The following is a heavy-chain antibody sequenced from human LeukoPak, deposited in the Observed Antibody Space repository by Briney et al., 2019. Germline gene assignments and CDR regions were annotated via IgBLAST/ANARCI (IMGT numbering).Heavy chain of an antibody. J-gene: IGHJ1*01. D-gene: IGHD2-15*01. V-gene: IGHV3-30*02. CDR3: NRYCTHGSCYPPDFQH. Sequence: GGSLRLSCATSGFTFSRYGMHWVRQAPGKGLEWVTFIRYDGSNMYYADSVKGRFTVSRDNSKNTLYLQMNSLRPEDTAVYYCNRYCTHGSCYPPDFQHWGQGTLVTVSS. CDR1: GFTFSRYG. CDR2: IRYDGSNM.